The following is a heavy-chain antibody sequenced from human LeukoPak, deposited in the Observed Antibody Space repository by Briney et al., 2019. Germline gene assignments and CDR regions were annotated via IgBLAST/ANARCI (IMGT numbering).Heavy chain of an antibody. Sequence: HGGSLRLSCAASGFTFSSYAMSWVRQAPGKGLEWVSAISGSGGSTYYVDSVKGRFTISRDNSKSTLYLQMNSLRAEDTAVYYCAKGIGIVAVAGTDYWGQGTLVTVSS. D-gene: IGHD6-19*01. J-gene: IGHJ4*02. CDR1: GFTFSSYA. CDR2: ISGSGGST. CDR3: AKGIGIVAVAGTDY. V-gene: IGHV3-23*01.